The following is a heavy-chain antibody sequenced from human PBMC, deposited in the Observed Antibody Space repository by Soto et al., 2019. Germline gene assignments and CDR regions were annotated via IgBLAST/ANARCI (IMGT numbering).Heavy chain of an antibody. D-gene: IGHD2-15*01. J-gene: IGHJ4*02. Sequence: QVQLQESGPGLVKPSETLSLTCSVSGGSVSNYYWSWFRQPAGKGLEWIGRIYTGGSTNYNPSLKNRATLSVDTSKSQLSLRLTSVTAAGTAAYYCARANVGPPGGGSWTMPFDFWGQGTLVTVSS. V-gene: IGHV4-4*07. CDR2: IYTGGST. CDR3: ARANVGPPGGGSWTMPFDF. CDR1: GGSVSNYY.